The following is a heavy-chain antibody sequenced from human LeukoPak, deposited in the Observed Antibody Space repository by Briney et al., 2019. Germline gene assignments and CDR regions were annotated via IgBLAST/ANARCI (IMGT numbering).Heavy chain of an antibody. V-gene: IGHV3-9*03. D-gene: IGHD1-26*01. Sequence: GGSLRLSCAASGFTVHDYAMHWVRQVPGKGLEWVSGITWNSGSVLYADSVRGRFTISRDNAKNSLYLQMNSLRPEDMAFYYCAKGLGVASLIVDALDMWGEGTMVTV. CDR2: ITWNSGSV. CDR1: GFTVHDYA. J-gene: IGHJ3*02. CDR3: AKGLGVASLIVDALDM.